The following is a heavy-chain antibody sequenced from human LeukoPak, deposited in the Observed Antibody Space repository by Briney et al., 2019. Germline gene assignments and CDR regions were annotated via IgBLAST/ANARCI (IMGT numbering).Heavy chain of an antibody. CDR2: IIPIFHTP. CDR3: ARDPPDP. Sequence: SVKVSCRASGGTFSNHGTSWVRQAPGQGLEWMGGIIPIFHTPNYAQKFQGRFTITADESTSTAYMELSSLRSEDTAIYYCARDPPDPWGQGTLVTVSS. CDR1: GGTFSNHG. J-gene: IGHJ5*02. V-gene: IGHV1-69*13.